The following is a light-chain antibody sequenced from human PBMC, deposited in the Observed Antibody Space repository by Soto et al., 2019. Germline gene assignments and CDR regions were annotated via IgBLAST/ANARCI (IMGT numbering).Light chain of an antibody. CDR2: AAS. V-gene: IGKV1-17*01. CDR1: QGIRND. Sequence: DIQITHSPSSLSASVVDRVTITCLASQGIRNDLGWYQQKPGKAPKFLIYAASTLQSGVPSRFSGSGYGTDFTLTISSLQPEDFATYYCQKLHSYPLTFGGGTKVDIK. J-gene: IGKJ4*01. CDR3: QKLHSYPLT.